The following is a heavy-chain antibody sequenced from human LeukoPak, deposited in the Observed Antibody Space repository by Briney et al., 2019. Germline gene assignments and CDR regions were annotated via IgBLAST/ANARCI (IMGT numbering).Heavy chain of an antibody. CDR1: GYTFTSYA. J-gene: IGHJ5*02. V-gene: IGHV7-4-1*02. Sequence: ASVKVSCKASGYTFTSYAMKWVRRAPGQGLEWMGWINTNTGNPTYAQGFTGRFVFSLDTSVSTAYLQISSLKADDTAVYYCARANLWFGELGWIDPWGQGTQVTVSS. CDR2: INTNTGNP. D-gene: IGHD3-10*01. CDR3: ARANLWFGELGWIDP.